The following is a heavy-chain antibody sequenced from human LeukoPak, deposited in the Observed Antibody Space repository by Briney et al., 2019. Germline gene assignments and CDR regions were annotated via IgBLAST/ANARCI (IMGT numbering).Heavy chain of an antibody. J-gene: IGHJ4*02. V-gene: IGHV3-23*01. CDR2: ISGSGGST. CDR3: AKDLLISYYYGSGSYYKPSPKFDY. Sequence: GGSLRLSCAASGFTFSSYAMSWVRQAPGKGLEWVSAISGSGGSTYHADSVKGRFTISRDNSKNTLYLQMNSLRAEDTAVYYCAKDLLISYYYGSGSYYKPSPKFDYWGQGTLVTVSS. CDR1: GFTFSSYA. D-gene: IGHD3-10*01.